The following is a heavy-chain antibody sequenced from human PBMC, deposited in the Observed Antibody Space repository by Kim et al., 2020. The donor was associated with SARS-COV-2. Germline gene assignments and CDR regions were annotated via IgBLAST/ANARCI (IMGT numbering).Heavy chain of an antibody. V-gene: IGHV3-23*01. Sequence: GGSLRLSCSASGFTFSTYDMSWVRQAPGKGLEWVSPIGASTAGTFYAESVRGRFTISRDNSKNTLYLQMNTLRAEDTALYYCVKRASHYFFDYWGQGTLV. CDR3: VKRASHYFFDY. J-gene: IGHJ4*01. CDR1: GFTFSTYD. CDR2: IGASTAGT.